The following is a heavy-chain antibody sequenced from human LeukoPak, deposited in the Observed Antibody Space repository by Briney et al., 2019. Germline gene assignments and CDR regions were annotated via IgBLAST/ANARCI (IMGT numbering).Heavy chain of an antibody. V-gene: IGHV3-74*01. CDR3: ARIKVGATGIDY. J-gene: IGHJ4*02. CDR1: GFTFNNYW. CDR2: INTDGSHT. Sequence: GGSLRLSCAASGFTFNNYWMHWVRQAPGKGLVWVSRINTDGSHTNYADSVKGRFTFSRDNAKNTLYLQMNSLRAEDTAVYYCARIKVGATGIDYWGQGTLVTVSS. D-gene: IGHD1-26*01.